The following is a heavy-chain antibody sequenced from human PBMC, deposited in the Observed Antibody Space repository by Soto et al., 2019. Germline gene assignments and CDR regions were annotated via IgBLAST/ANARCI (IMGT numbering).Heavy chain of an antibody. CDR3: AKDREAPIY. D-gene: IGHD3-10*01. J-gene: IGHJ4*02. Sequence: GGSLRLSCAASGFTFSNHAMSWVRQAPGKGLEWLSGTTGSGDYTYYVDSVKGRFTSSRGNSKNTLYLQMNGLRAEDTAVYYCAKDREAPIYWGQGALVTVSS. CDR2: TTGSGDYT. CDR1: GFTFSNHA. V-gene: IGHV3-23*01.